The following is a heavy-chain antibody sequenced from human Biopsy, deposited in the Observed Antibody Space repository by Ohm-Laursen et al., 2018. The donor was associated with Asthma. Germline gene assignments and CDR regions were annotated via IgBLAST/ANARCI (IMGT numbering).Heavy chain of an antibody. V-gene: IGHV3-30*03. CDR3: GIVVAANPFQGDC. CDR2: ISYDGSIT. J-gene: IGHJ4*02. CDR1: GFAFRSYA. Sequence: RSLRLSCAASGFAFRSYAMNWVRRAPGKGLEWVAVISYDGSITHYADSVKGRFTISRDNSKNTVYLDISSLRIEDTAVFYCGIVVAANPFQGDCWGQGTLVTVSS. D-gene: IGHD2-15*01.